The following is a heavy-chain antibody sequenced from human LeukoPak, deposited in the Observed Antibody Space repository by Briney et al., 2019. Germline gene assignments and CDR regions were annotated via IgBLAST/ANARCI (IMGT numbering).Heavy chain of an antibody. Sequence: PGGSLRLSCAASGISFSSYWMSWVRRAPGKGLEWVANIKRDGSEKYYVDPVKGRFTISRDNAKNSLYLEMNSLRAQDTAVYYCARGNFFEIWGQGTTVTVSS. CDR1: GISFSSYW. V-gene: IGHV3-7*02. J-gene: IGHJ3*02. CDR3: ARGNFFEI. CDR2: IKRDGSEK. D-gene: IGHD5-24*01.